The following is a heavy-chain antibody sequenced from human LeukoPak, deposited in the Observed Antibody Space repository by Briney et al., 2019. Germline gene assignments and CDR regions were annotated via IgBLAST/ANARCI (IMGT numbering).Heavy chain of an antibody. CDR1: GFSFSNYD. J-gene: IGHJ6*03. Sequence: GGSLRLSCAASGFSFSNYDMSWVRQAPGKGLEWVSAISGSGGSTNYADSVKGRFTISRDNSKNTLYLQMNSLRAEDTAVYHCAKAGVRGIIMFYYYYYMDVWGKGTTVTISS. CDR3: AKAGVRGIIMFYYYYYMDV. V-gene: IGHV3-23*01. CDR2: ISGSGGST. D-gene: IGHD3-10*01.